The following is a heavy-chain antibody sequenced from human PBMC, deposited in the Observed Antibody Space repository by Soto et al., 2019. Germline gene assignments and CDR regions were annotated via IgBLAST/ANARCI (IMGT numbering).Heavy chain of an antibody. CDR2: ISYDGSNK. D-gene: IGHD2-15*01. Sequence: GGSLRLSCAASGFTFSSYGMHWVRQAPGKGLEWVAVISYDGSNKYYTDSVKGRFTISRDNSKNTLYLQMNSLRAEDTAVYYCAKSTEPGGGKVNFDYWGQGTLVTVSS. CDR3: AKSTEPGGGKVNFDY. CDR1: GFTFSSYG. J-gene: IGHJ4*02. V-gene: IGHV3-30*18.